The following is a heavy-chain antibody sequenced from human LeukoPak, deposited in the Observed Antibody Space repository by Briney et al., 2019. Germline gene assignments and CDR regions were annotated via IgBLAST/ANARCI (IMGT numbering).Heavy chain of an antibody. Sequence: GGSLRLSCAASGVTFSSYAMHWVRQAPGKGLEWVAVISSDGSERYYADSVKGRFTISRDNSKNTLYLQMNSLRAEDTAVYYRARGGTGSYWLYFDYWGQRTLVTVSS. D-gene: IGHD1-26*01. CDR2: ISSDGSER. J-gene: IGHJ4*02. CDR1: GVTFSSYA. CDR3: ARGGTGSYWLYFDY. V-gene: IGHV3-30*04.